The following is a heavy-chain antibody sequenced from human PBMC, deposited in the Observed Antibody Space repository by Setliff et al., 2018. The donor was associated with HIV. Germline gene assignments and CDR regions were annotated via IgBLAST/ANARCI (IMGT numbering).Heavy chain of an antibody. CDR2: VSQSGST. Sequence: KTSETLSLTCSVSGVSINRTDHYWGRIRQSPGKRLEWIGSVSQSGSTYYNPSLKSRITISVDRSKNLFSLKLISVTAADQGVYYCARVPVAGANWFDPWGLGTLVTVSS. CDR1: GVSINRTDHY. D-gene: IGHD2-21*01. V-gene: IGHV4-39*01. J-gene: IGHJ5*02. CDR3: ARVPVAGANWFDP.